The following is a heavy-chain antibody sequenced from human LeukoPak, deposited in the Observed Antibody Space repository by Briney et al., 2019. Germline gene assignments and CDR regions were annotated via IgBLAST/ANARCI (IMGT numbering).Heavy chain of an antibody. Sequence: ASVKVSCKASGYTFTSYYMHWVRQAPGQGLEWMGIINPSGGSTSYAQKFQGRVTMTRDMSTSTVYMELSSLRSEDTAVYYCARARLIYGSGSQFDYWGQGTLVTVSS. J-gene: IGHJ4*02. CDR1: GYTFTSYY. CDR3: ARARLIYGSGSQFDY. D-gene: IGHD3-10*01. CDR2: INPSGGST. V-gene: IGHV1-46*01.